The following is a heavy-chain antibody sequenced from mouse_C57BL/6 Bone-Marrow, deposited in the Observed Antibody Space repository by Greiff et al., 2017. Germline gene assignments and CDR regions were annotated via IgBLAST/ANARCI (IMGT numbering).Heavy chain of an antibody. V-gene: IGHV1-26*01. CDR2: INPNNGGT. Sequence: EVQLQQSGPELVKPGASVKISCKASGYTFTDYYMNWVKQSHGKSLEWIGDINPNNGGTSYNQKFKGKATLTVDKSSSTAYMELRSLTSEDSAVYYCARTIDGYYEYFDVWGTGTTVTVSS. J-gene: IGHJ1*03. CDR3: ARTIDGYYEYFDV. CDR1: GYTFTDYY. D-gene: IGHD2-3*01.